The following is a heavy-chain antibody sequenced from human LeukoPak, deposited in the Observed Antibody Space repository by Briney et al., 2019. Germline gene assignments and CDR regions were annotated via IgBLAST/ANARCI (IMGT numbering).Heavy chain of an antibody. CDR1: GGSFSGYY. J-gene: IGHJ1*01. CDR3: ARGPTLKYFHH. Sequence: SETLSLTCAVYGGSFSGYYWSWIRQHPGKGLEWIGTIYYSGTTYYNPSLKSRVTISVDTSKNQFSLKLSSVTAADTAVYYCARGPTLKYFHHWGQGTLVTVSS. CDR2: IYYSGTT. V-gene: IGHV4-34*01.